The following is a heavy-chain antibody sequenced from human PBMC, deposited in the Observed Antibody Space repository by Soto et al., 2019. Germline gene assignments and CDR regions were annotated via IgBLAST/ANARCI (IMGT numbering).Heavy chain of an antibody. CDR2: IYYSGST. CDR3: ARIGSSYTDYYYYYYMDV. CDR1: GGSISSSSYY. Sequence: SETLSLTCTVSGGSISSSSYYWGWIRQPPGKGLEWIGSIYYSGSTYYNPSLKSRVTISVDTSKNQFSLKLSSVTAADTAVYYCARIGSSYTDYYYYYYMDVWGKGTTVTVSS. J-gene: IGHJ6*03. D-gene: IGHD3-16*02. V-gene: IGHV4-39*01.